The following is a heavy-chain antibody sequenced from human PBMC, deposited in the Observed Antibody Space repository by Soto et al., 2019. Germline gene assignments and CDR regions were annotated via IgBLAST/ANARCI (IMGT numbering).Heavy chain of an antibody. V-gene: IGHV4-4*02. CDR3: AIVLFAPGYSTGWYKYSLDS. Sequence: SETLSLTCDVSDGSVRSSNWWSLVRQAPGKGLEWIGNVYHSGNTNYNPSLKSRVSMSVIKSKSQFSLKLTSVTAADTAVYYCAIVLFAPGYSTGWYKYSLDSWGQGILVTVSS. CDR2: VYHSGNT. D-gene: IGHD6-19*01. CDR1: DGSVRSSNW. J-gene: IGHJ4*02.